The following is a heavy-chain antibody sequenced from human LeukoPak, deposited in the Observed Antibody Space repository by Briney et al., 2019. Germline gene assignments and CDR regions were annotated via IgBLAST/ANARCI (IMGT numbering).Heavy chain of an antibody. Sequence: SETLSLTCAVYGGSFSGYYWSWIRQPPGKGLEWIGEINHSGSTNYNPSLKSRVTISVGTSKNQFSLKLSSVTAADTAVYYCARLWNYDYIWGSYRFFDYWGQGTLVTVSS. CDR1: GGSFSGYY. V-gene: IGHV4-34*01. CDR2: INHSGST. D-gene: IGHD3-16*02. J-gene: IGHJ4*02. CDR3: ARLWNYDYIWGSYRFFDY.